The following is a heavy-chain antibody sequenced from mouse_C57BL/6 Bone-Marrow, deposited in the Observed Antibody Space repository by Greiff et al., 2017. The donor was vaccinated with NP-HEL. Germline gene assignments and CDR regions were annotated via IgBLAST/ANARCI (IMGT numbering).Heavy chain of an antibody. CDR3: ARRPIRWYFDV. CDR2: INPNNGGT. J-gene: IGHJ1*03. Sequence: EVQLQESGPELVKPGASVKMSCKASGYTFTDYNMHWVKQSHGKSLEWIGYINPNNGGTSYNQKFKGKATLTVNKSSSTDYMELRSLTSEDSAVYYCARRPIRWYFDVWGTGTTVTVSS. V-gene: IGHV1-22*01. D-gene: IGHD3-2*02. CDR1: GYTFTDYN.